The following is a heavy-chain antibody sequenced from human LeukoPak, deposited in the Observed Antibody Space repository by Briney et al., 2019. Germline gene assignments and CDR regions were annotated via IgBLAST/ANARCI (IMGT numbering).Heavy chain of an antibody. CDR2: ISGSGGST. CDR3: AKLVGATVNYYYYYMDV. V-gene: IGHV3-23*01. J-gene: IGHJ6*03. CDR1: GFTFSSYA. D-gene: IGHD1-26*01. Sequence: PGGSLRLYCAASGFTFSSYAMSWVRQAPGKGLEWVSAISGSGGSTYYADSVKGRFTISRDNSKNTLYLQMNSLRAEDTAVYYCAKLVGATVNYYYYYMDVWGKGTTVTVSS.